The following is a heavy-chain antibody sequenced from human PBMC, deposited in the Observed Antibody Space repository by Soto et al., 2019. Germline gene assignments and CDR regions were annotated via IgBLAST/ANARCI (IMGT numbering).Heavy chain of an antibody. CDR1: GFTFSSYS. V-gene: IGHV3-21*01. Sequence: PGGSLRLSCAASGFTFSSYSMNWVRQAPGKGLEWVSSISSSSSYIYYADSVKGRFTISRDNAKNSLYLQMNSLRAEDTAVYYCARAVSREWLGFCYYYGMDVWGQGTTVTVSS. J-gene: IGHJ6*02. CDR3: ARAVSREWLGFCYYYGMDV. CDR2: ISSSSSYI. D-gene: IGHD3-3*01.